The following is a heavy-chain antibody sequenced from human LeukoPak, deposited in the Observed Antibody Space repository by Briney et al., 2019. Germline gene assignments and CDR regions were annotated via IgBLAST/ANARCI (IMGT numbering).Heavy chain of an antibody. Sequence: SETLSLTCTVSLDSTTSNFWSWVRQSPGKGLEWIGEIHRSGSPNYNPSLQSRVTISIDRSRNQIALELSSVTAADTAVYYCAREILGGFNPGAYWGQGTLVTVCS. CDR2: IHRSGSP. CDR1: LDSTTSNF. D-gene: IGHD1-14*01. J-gene: IGHJ4*02. V-gene: IGHV4-4*02. CDR3: AREILGGFNPGAY.